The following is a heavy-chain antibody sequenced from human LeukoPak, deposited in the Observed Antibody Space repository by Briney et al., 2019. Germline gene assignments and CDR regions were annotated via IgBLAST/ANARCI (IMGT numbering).Heavy chain of an antibody. Sequence: SVKVSCKASGGTFSSFVISWVRQAPGQGLEWMGRLSPILGVPKYAQKFQGRVTITADKSTTTVYMELSSLRSEDTAVYYCAKDGNDSGSYYVPGFSWFDPWGQGTLVTVSS. D-gene: IGHD3-10*01. CDR1: GGTFSSFV. CDR3: AKDGNDSGSYYVPGFSWFDP. CDR2: LSPILGVP. V-gene: IGHV1-69*04. J-gene: IGHJ5*02.